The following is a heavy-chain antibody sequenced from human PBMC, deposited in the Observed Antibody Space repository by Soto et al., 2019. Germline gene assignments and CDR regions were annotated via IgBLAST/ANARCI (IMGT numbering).Heavy chain of an antibody. CDR2: ISAYNGNT. Sequence: QVQLVQSGAEVKKPGASVKVSCKASGYTFTNFGISWVRQAPGQGLEWMGWISAYNGNTNYAQNFQGRVTMTTDTSTSTAYIEPRSLGSDDTAVYYCAGGGTPIDYWGQGTLVTVSS. CDR1: GYTFTNFG. CDR3: AGGGTPIDY. J-gene: IGHJ4*02. V-gene: IGHV1-18*01. D-gene: IGHD3-16*01.